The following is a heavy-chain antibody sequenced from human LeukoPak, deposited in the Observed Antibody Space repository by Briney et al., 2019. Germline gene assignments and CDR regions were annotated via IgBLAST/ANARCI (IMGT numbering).Heavy chain of an antibody. CDR3: ARGGNSPY. CDR2: IYYSGST. J-gene: IGHJ4*02. Sequence: SETLSLTCTVSGGSISSSSYYWGWIRQPPGKGLEWIGSIYYSGSTHYNPSLKSRVTISVDTSKNQFSLKLSSVTAADTAVYYCARGGNSPYWGQGTLVTVSS. V-gene: IGHV4-39*07. CDR1: GGSISSSSYY. D-gene: IGHD4-23*01.